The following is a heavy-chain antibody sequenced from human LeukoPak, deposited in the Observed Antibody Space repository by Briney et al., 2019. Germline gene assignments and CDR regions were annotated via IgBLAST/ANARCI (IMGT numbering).Heavy chain of an antibody. D-gene: IGHD5-18*01. Sequence: ASVKVSCKASGYTFTSYGISWVRQAPGQGLEWMGWISGYNDNTNYAQKLQGRVTMTTDTSTSTAYMELRSLRSDDTAVCYCARAVYNYGDYWGQGTLVTVSS. CDR3: ARAVYNYGDY. CDR1: GYTFTSYG. J-gene: IGHJ4*02. CDR2: ISGYNDNT. V-gene: IGHV1-18*01.